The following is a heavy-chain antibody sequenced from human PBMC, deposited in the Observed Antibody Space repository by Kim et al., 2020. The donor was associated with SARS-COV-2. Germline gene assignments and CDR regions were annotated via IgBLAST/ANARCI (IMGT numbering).Heavy chain of an antibody. Sequence: GGSLRLSCAASGFTFSTYWMSWVRQAPGRGLEWVANINRDGSENYYLDSVKGRFTISRDNAKNSLYLQMNSLRAEDTAVYYCARDVYGYNDYWGQGTLVT. CDR2: INRDGSEN. CDR1: GFTFSTYW. D-gene: IGHD5-12*01. CDR3: ARDVYGYNDY. J-gene: IGHJ4*02. V-gene: IGHV3-7*01.